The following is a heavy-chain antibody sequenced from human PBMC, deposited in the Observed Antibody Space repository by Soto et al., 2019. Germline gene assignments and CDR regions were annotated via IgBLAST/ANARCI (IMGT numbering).Heavy chain of an antibody. Sequence: QVQLVESGGGVVQPGRSLRLSCAASGFTFSSYAMHWVRQAPGKGLEWVAVISYDGSNKYYADSVKGRFNISRDNSKNTLYLQMNSLRAEDTAVYYCADPISGWTAYWGQGTLVTVSS. D-gene: IGHD6-19*01. CDR3: ADPISGWTAY. CDR2: ISYDGSNK. CDR1: GFTFSSYA. V-gene: IGHV3-30-3*01. J-gene: IGHJ4*02.